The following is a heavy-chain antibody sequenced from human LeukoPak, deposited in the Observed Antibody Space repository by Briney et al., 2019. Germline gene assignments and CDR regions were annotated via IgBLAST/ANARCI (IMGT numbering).Heavy chain of an antibody. CDR1: GDSVSSNSAA. CDR3: ARDFYRDIVVVPAAMVMSPFDY. CDR2: TYYRSKWYN. Sequence: SQTLSLTFAISGDSVSSNSAAWNWVRQSPSRGLEWLGRTYYRSKWYNDYAVSVKSRITINPDTSKNQFSLQLNSVTPEDTAVYYCARDFYRDIVVVPAAMVMSPFDYWGQGTLVTVSS. J-gene: IGHJ4*02. D-gene: IGHD2-2*01. V-gene: IGHV6-1*01.